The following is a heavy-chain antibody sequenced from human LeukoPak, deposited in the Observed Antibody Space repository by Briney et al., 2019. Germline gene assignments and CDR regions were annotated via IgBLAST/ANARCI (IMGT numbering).Heavy chain of an antibody. J-gene: IGHJ4*02. CDR3: ATDRSWTHLAY. V-gene: IGHV3-7*01. CDR1: GFTFSSNW. D-gene: IGHD6-13*01. CDR2: IKQDGSEK. Sequence: GGSLRLSCAASGFTFSSNWMSWVRQAPGKGLEWVANIKQDGSEKNYVDSVKGRFTISRDNAKKSLYLLMNSLRAEDTAVYYCATDRSWTHLAYWGQGTLVTVSS.